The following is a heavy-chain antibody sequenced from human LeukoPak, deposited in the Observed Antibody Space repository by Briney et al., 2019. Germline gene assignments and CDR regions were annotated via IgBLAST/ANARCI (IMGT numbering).Heavy chain of an antibody. V-gene: IGHV4-59*01. Sequence: PSETLSLTCTVSGDSISGSYWSWIRQPPGKGLEWIGCIFYTGIAKYNPSLNSRVTISVDTSKNHFSLRLSSVTAADTAFYYCARGGEYYGSGRIDPWGQGTLVTVSS. D-gene: IGHD3-10*01. CDR1: GDSISGSY. J-gene: IGHJ5*02. CDR3: ARGGEYYGSGRIDP. CDR2: IFYTGIA.